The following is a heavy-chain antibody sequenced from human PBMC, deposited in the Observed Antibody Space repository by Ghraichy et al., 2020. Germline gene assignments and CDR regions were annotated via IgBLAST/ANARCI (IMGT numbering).Heavy chain of an antibody. V-gene: IGHV3-7*01. CDR1: GFTFSSYW. J-gene: IGHJ4*02. Sequence: GGSLRLSCAASGFTFSSYWMSWVRQAPGKGLEWVANIKQDGSEKYYVDSVKGRFTISRDNAKNSLYLQMNSLRAEDTAVYYCARDSPEQWLANAFDYWGQGTLVTVSS. CDR3: ARDSPEQWLANAFDY. D-gene: IGHD6-19*01. CDR2: IKQDGSEK.